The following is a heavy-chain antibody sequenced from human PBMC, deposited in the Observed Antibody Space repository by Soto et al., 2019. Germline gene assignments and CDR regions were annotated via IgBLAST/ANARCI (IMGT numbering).Heavy chain of an antibody. CDR1: GLTFSNYA. CDR3: AKHYDFLTGAPG. Sequence: EVQLLESGGGLVQPGGSLRISCVGSGLTFSNYAMSWVRQAPGKGLEWVSEISGRGGSTTYYADPVKGQFTISRDKSKNTLFLLMNSLRAEDTAVYYCAKHYDFLTGAPGWGQGTLVTVSS. J-gene: IGHJ4*02. D-gene: IGHD3-9*01. CDR2: ISGRGGSTT. V-gene: IGHV3-23*01.